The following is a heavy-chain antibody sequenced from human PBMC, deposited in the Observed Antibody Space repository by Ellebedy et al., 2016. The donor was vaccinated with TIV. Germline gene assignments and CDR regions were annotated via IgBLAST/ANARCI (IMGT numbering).Heavy chain of an antibody. CDR2: IYYSGST. CDR1: ESSVSSNQYG. V-gene: IGHV4-61*01. J-gene: IGHJ3*02. D-gene: IGHD1-26*01. CDR3: ASPRVAGPTRNAFHI. Sequence: MPSETLSLTCTFCESSVSSNQYGWSWIRQPPWKGLEWVGYIYYSGSTNYNPSLKSRVTISLDTSKNQFSLKLTSVTAADTAVYYFASPRVAGPTRNAFHIWGQGTMLTVSS.